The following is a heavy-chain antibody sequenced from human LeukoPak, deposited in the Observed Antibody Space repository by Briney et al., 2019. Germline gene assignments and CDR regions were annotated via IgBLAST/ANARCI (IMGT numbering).Heavy chain of an antibody. J-gene: IGHJ4*02. D-gene: IGHD3-22*01. Sequence: ASVKVSCKASGYTFTGYYMHWVRQAPGQGLEWMGWINPNSGGTNYAQKFQGRVTMTRDTSISTAYMELSRLRSDDTAVYYCARARSYYDSSGDFDYWGQGTLVTVSS. V-gene: IGHV1-2*02. CDR1: GYTFTGYY. CDR2: INPNSGGT. CDR3: ARARSYYDSSGDFDY.